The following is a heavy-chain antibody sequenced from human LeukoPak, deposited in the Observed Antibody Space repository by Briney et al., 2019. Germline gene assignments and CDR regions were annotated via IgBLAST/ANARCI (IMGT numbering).Heavy chain of an antibody. J-gene: IGHJ4*02. D-gene: IGHD2-8*01. CDR1: GYSISSGFY. CDR3: ARDLNGRRTQYCFAY. Sequence: KPSGTLSFTCSVSGYSISSGFYWAWVRQPPGKTLEWIGSMYHTGNTYYNPSLRSRVSISIDTSKNRFSLQLNFVTAAGTAVYFCARDLNGRRTQYCFAYSGQGALVTVSS. CDR2: MYHTGNT. V-gene: IGHV4-38-2*02.